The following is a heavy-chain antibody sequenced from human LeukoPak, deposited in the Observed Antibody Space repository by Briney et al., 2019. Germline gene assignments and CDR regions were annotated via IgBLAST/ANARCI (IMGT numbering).Heavy chain of an antibody. D-gene: IGHD3-22*01. Sequence: SETLSLTCAVYGGSFSGYYWSWIRQPPGKGLEWIGEINHSGSTNYNPSPKSRVTISVDTSKNQFSLKLSSVTAADTAVYYCARVTDYYDSSGYFGYWGQGTLVTVSS. CDR1: GGSFSGYY. V-gene: IGHV4-34*01. CDR3: ARVTDYYDSSGYFGY. J-gene: IGHJ4*02. CDR2: INHSGST.